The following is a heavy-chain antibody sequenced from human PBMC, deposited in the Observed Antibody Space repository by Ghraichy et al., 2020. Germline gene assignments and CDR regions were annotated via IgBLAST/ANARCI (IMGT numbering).Heavy chain of an antibody. CDR3: VRRYCASSSCSPYDS. D-gene: IGHD2-2*01. CDR1: GFTFSNYA. CDR2: ISSDGGST. J-gene: IGHJ4*02. Sequence: GESLNISCSASGFTFSNYAMHWVRQAPGKGLEYISAISSDGGSTYYADSVKGRFTISRDNSKNTLYLQMSSLRAEDTAVFYCVRRYCASSSCSPYDSWGQGTLVTVSS. V-gene: IGHV3-64D*06.